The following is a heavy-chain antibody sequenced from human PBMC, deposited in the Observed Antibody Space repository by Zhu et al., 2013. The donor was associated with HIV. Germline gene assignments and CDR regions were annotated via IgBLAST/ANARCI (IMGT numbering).Heavy chain of an antibody. D-gene: IGHD3-10*02. V-gene: IGHV1-46*01. CDR2: INPRTGGT. J-gene: IGHJ4*02. Sequence: QVQLVQSGAAVKKPGASVNLSCKASGYTFSTYYIQWVRQAPGQGLEWMGLINPRTGGTIYAQKFQGRVTMTRDTSTSRVYMELSSLRSEDTAVYYCARELRSSGSYSFDYWGQGTLVTVSS. CDR3: ARELRSSGSYSFDY. CDR1: GYTFSTYY.